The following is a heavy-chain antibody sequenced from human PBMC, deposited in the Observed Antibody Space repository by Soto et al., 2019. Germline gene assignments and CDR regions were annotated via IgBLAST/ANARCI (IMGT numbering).Heavy chain of an antibody. D-gene: IGHD6-19*01. Sequence: SETLSLTCAVYGGSFSGYYWSWIRQPPGKGLEWIGEINHSGSTNYNQSLKTRVTISVDTSKNQFSLKLSSVTAADTAVYYCARGRPGYSSGWYLNWFDPWGQGTLVTVSS. CDR2: INHSGST. CDR3: ARGRPGYSSGWYLNWFDP. CDR1: GGSFSGYY. V-gene: IGHV4-34*01. J-gene: IGHJ5*02.